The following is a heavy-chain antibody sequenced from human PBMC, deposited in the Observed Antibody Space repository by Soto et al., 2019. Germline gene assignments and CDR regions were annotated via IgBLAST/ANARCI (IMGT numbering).Heavy chain of an antibody. J-gene: IGHJ4*02. Sequence: SGPTLVNPTQTLTLTCTFSGFSLSTSGMCVSWIRQPPGKALEWLALIDLDDDKCYSTSLKTRLTISKDTSKNQVVLTMTNMDPVDTATYYCARILTVKRSYSFDYWGQGTLVTVSS. CDR2: IDLDDDK. CDR1: GFSLSTSGMC. V-gene: IGHV2-70*01. CDR3: ARILTVKRSYSFDY.